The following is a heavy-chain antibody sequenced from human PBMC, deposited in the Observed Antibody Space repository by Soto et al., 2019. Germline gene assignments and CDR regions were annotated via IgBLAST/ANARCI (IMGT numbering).Heavy chain of an antibody. CDR3: TTYDYIGGNYRYRWAY. CDR2: IKSETDGGTT. CDR1: GFPFSNAW. V-gene: IGHV3-15*01. D-gene: IGHD3-16*02. J-gene: IGHJ4*02. Sequence: EVQLVESGGGLVKPGGSLRLSCAASGFPFSNAWMSWVRQAPGEGLEWVARIKSETDGGTTDYGAPVEGRFTISRDDSKNTLDLQMTNLKTEDTAVYYCTTYDYIGGNYRYRWAYWGQGALVTVSS.